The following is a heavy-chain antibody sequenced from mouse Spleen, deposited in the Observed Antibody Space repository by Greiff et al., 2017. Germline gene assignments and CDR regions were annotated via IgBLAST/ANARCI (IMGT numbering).Heavy chain of an antibody. CDR2: INYDGSST. V-gene: IGHV5-16*01. CDR3: ARERDSSYFDY. CDR1: GFTFSDYY. J-gene: IGHJ2*01. Sequence: EVQLVESEGGLVQPGSSMKLSCTASGFTFSDYYMAWVRQVPEKGLEWVANINYDGSSTYYLDSLKSRFIISRDNAKNILYLQMSSLKSEDTAAYYCARERDSSYFDYWGQGTTLTVSS.